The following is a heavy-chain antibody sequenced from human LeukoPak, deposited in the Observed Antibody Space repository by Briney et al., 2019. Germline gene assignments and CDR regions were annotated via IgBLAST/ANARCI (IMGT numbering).Heavy chain of an antibody. J-gene: IGHJ3*02. CDR3: ARRGWVSFPGAFDI. CDR2: MYPGDSET. V-gene: IGHV5-51*01. D-gene: IGHD1-26*01. CDR1: GFSFTNYW. Sequence: GESLKISCKGSGFSFTNYWIGGVRPMPGKGLEWMGIMYPGDSETRYSPSFQGQVTISADKSISTAYLQWSSLKASDTAMYYCARRGWVSFPGAFDIWGQGTMVTVSS.